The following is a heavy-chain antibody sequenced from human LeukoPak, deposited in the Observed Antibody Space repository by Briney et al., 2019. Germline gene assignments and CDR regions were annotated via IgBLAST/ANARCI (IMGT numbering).Heavy chain of an antibody. J-gene: IGHJ4*02. CDR1: GFTFSSYW. D-gene: IGHD3-22*01. V-gene: IGHV3-74*01. CDR3: VKGAGYYYDSRFDY. CDR2: IKPDGSST. Sequence: GGSLRLSCAASGFTFSSYWMHWVRQAPGKGLVWVSRIKPDGSSTSYADSVKGRFTISRDNAKNCLYLQMNSLRAEDTALYYCVKGAGYYYDSRFDYWGQGTLVTVSS.